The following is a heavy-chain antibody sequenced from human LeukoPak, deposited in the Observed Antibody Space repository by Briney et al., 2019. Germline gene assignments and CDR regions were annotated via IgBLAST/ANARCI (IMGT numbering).Heavy chain of an antibody. CDR2: IYTSGST. D-gene: IGHD3-3*01. J-gene: IGHJ2*01. CDR1: GGPISSGSYY. Sequence: SETLSLTCTVSGGPISSGSYYWSWIRQPAGKGLEWIGRIYTSGSTNYNPSLKSRVTISVDTSKNQFSLKLSSVTAADTAVYYCARDTAYTIFGVVIDYWYFDLWGRGTLVTVSS. CDR3: ARDTAYTIFGVVIDYWYFDL. V-gene: IGHV4-61*02.